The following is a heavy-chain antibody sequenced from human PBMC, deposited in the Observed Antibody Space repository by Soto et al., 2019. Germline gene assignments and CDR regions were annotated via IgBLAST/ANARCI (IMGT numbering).Heavy chain of an antibody. V-gene: IGHV4-39*01. CDR1: GGYINSINYY. Sequence: ATLLNTCPITGGYINSINYYCGRISKPPGKGLEWIGSIYYSGSTYYNPSLKSRVTISVDTSKNQFSLKLSSVTAADTAVYYCARRILLHDAFDIWGQGTMVTVSS. J-gene: IGHJ3*02. CDR3: ARRILLHDAFDI. CDR2: IYYSGST.